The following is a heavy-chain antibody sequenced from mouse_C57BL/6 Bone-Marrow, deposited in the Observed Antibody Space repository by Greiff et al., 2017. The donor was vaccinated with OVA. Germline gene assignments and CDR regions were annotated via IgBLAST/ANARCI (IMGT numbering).Heavy chain of an antibody. J-gene: IGHJ1*03. Sequence: EVKLMESGGGLVQPGGSLSLSCAASGFTFTDYYMSWVRQPPGKALEWLGFIRNKANGYTTEYSASVKGRFTISRDNSQSILYLQMNALRAEDSATYYCASYTDDWYFDVWGTGTTVTVSS. CDR1: GFTFTDYY. V-gene: IGHV7-3*01. CDR2: IRNKANGYTT. CDR3: ASYTDDWYFDV.